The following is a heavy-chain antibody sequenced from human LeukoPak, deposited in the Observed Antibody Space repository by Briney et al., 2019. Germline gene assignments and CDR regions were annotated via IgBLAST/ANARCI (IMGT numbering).Heavy chain of an antibody. CDR3: AKAGARVQLWSSFDY. Sequence: GGSLRLSCAASGFTFSSYAMSWVRQAPGKGLEWVSAISGSGGSTYYADSVKGRFTISRDNSKNTLYLQMNSLRAEDTAVYYCAKAGARVQLWSSFDYWGQGTLVTVSS. J-gene: IGHJ4*02. CDR2: ISGSGGST. CDR1: GFTFSSYA. V-gene: IGHV3-23*01. D-gene: IGHD5-18*01.